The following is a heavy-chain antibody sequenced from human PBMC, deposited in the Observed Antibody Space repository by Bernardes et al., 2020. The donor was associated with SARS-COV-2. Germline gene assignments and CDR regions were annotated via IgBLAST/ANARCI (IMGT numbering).Heavy chain of an antibody. J-gene: IGHJ5*02. CDR3: ARLTEWLLNWFDP. CDR2: IYYSGST. D-gene: IGHD5-12*01. CDR1: GGSISSSSYY. Sequence: SETLSLTCTVSGGSISSSSYYWGWIRQPPGKGLEWIGSIYYSGSTYYNPSLKSRVTISVDTSKNQFSLKLSSVTAADTAVYYCARLTEWLLNWFDPWGQGTLVTVSS. V-gene: IGHV4-39*01.